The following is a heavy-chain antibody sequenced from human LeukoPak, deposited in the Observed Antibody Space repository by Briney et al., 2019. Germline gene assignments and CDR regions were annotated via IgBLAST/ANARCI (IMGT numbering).Heavy chain of an antibody. D-gene: IGHD3-22*01. Sequence: PGRSPRLSCAASGFIFSNYAMHWVRQAPGKGLEWVAVISYDGSNKYYADSVKGRFTISRDNSKNTLYLQMNSLRAEDTAVYYCARDPIVVITSGSYFDYWGQGTLVTVSS. CDR2: ISYDGSNK. J-gene: IGHJ4*02. CDR3: ARDPIVVITSGSYFDY. CDR1: GFIFSNYA. V-gene: IGHV3-30*04.